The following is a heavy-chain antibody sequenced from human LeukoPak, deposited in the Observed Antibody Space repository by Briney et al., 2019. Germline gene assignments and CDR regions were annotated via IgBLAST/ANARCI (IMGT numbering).Heavy chain of an antibody. CDR3: ATYRQVLLPFES. Sequence: GGSLRLSCAASGFTFSSYAMSWVRQAPGKGLEWVSAISGSGGSTYYADSVKGRFIISRDNSKNTLYLQMNSLRAEDTAIYYCATYRQVLLPFESWGQGTLVTVSS. D-gene: IGHD2-8*02. J-gene: IGHJ4*02. CDR1: GFTFSSYA. CDR2: ISGSGGST. V-gene: IGHV3-23*01.